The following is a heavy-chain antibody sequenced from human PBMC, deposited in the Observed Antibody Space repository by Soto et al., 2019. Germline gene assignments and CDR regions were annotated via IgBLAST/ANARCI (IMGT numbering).Heavy chain of an antibody. CDR3: ARVGPYCSGGSCYRLLDY. D-gene: IGHD2-15*01. CDR2: TYYSGTT. V-gene: IGHV4-59*01. J-gene: IGHJ4*02. Sequence: QVQLQESGPGLVKPSETLSLTCTVSGGSITGYSWSWIRQPPGKGLEWIGYTYYSGTTNYNPSLKSRLTISVDTSKNQFSLKVSPVSAADTAVYYCARVGPYCSGGSCYRLLDYWGQGTLVTVSS. CDR1: GGSITGYS.